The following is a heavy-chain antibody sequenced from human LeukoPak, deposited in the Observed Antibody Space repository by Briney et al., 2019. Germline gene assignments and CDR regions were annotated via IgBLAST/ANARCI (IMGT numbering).Heavy chain of an antibody. CDR3: ARLTLGYCSSTSCYGGLVDP. CDR1: GGSISSSSYY. Sequence: SETLSLTCTVSGGSISSSSYYWGWIRQPPGKGLEWIGSIYYSGSTYYNPSLKSRVTISVDTSKNQFSLKLSPVTAADTAVYYCARLTLGYCSSTSCYGGLVDPWGQGTLVTVSS. V-gene: IGHV4-39*01. CDR2: IYYSGST. D-gene: IGHD2-2*01. J-gene: IGHJ5*02.